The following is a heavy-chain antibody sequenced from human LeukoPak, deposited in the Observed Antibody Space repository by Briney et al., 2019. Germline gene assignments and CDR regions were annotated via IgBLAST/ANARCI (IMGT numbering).Heavy chain of an antibody. CDR2: ISYDGSNK. CDR3: ASGVTIFGVVRFDY. Sequence: PGRSLRLSCAASGFTFSSYGIHWVRQAPGKGLEWVAVISYDGSNKYYADSVKGRFTISRYNAKNSLYLQMNSLRAEDTAVYYCASGVTIFGVVRFDYWGQGTLVTVSS. J-gene: IGHJ4*02. CDR1: GFTFSSYG. D-gene: IGHD3-3*01. V-gene: IGHV3-30*03.